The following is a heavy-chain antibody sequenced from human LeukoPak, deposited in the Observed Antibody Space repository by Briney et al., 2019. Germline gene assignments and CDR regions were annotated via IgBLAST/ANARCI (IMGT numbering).Heavy chain of an antibody. J-gene: IGHJ2*01. CDR2: IYYSGST. Sequence: SETLSLTCTVSGGSISSYYWSWIRQPPGKGLEWIGYIYYSGSTNYNPSLKSRVTISVDTSKNQFSLKLSSVTAADTAVYYCARLYCSSTSCYRYFDLWGRGTLVTVSS. V-gene: IGHV4-59*01. CDR1: GGSISSYY. D-gene: IGHD2-2*01. CDR3: ARLYCSSTSCYRYFDL.